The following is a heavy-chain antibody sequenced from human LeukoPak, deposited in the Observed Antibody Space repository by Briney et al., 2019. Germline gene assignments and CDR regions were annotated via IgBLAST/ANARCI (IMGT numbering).Heavy chain of an antibody. Sequence: GGSLRLSCAASGFTFSSYGMHWVRQAPGKGLEWVAVIWYDGSNKYYADSVKGRSTISRDKSKNTLYLQMNSLRIEDTAVYYCARGSPPDYWGQGTLVTVSS. CDR3: ARGSPPDY. CDR2: IWYDGSNK. CDR1: GFTFSSYG. J-gene: IGHJ4*02. V-gene: IGHV3-33*01.